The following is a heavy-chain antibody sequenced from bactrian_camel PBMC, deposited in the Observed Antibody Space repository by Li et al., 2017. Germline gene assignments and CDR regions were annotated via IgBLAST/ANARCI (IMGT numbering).Heavy chain of an antibody. CDR1: GYRCSSGS. D-gene: IGHD4*01. Sequence: VQLVESGGGSVQAGGSLRLSCAASGYRCSSGSMGWYRQAPGKERAAVSSIGSDGSTYYADSVKGRSTISQDNAKNMMYLEMNSLSPEDTAMYYCATSSFSLLRPGMPLVDFGRWGQGTQVTVS. CDR3: ATSSFSLLRPGMPLVDFGR. J-gene: IGHJ6*01. CDR2: IGSDGST. V-gene: IGHV3S55*01.